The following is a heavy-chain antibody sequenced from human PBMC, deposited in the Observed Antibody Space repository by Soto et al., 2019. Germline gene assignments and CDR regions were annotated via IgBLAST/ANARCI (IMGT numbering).Heavy chain of an antibody. CDR1: GFTFGDYA. CDR3: TRGRGSYYYYYYYGMDV. J-gene: IGHJ6*02. Sequence: PGGSLSLSCPAAGFTFGDYAMSWVRPAPGKGLEWVGFIRSKAYGGTTEYAASVKGRFTISRDDSKSIAYLQMNSLKTEDTAVYYCTRGRGSYYYYYYYGMDVGGQGTPVTVS. CDR2: IRSKAYGGTT. V-gene: IGHV3-49*04. D-gene: IGHD1-26*01.